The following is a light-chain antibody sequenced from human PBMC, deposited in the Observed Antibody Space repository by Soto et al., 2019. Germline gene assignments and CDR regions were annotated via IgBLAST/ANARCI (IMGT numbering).Light chain of an antibody. CDR2: AAS. CDR3: QQSYSTPPYT. Sequence: DIRLTQSPSSLSASVGDRVTITCRASQSISSYLDWYQHKPGKAPNLLIYAASRLKSGVPSRFSGSGSGTDFTLTISSLQPEDFATYYCQQSYSTPPYTFGQGTKVDIK. CDR1: QSISSY. J-gene: IGKJ2*01. V-gene: IGKV1-39*01.